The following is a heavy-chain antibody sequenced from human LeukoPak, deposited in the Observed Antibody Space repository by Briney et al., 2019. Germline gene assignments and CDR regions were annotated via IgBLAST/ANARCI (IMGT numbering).Heavy chain of an antibody. J-gene: IGHJ4*02. CDR2: IYTSGST. Sequence: TSETLSLTCTVSGGSISSGSYYWSWIRQPAGKGLEWIGRIYTSGSTNYNPSLKSRVTISVDTSKNQFSLKLSSVTAADTAVYYCARVGSYNFDYWGQGTLVTVSS. D-gene: IGHD3-10*01. V-gene: IGHV4-61*02. CDR1: GGSISSGSYY. CDR3: ARVGSYNFDY.